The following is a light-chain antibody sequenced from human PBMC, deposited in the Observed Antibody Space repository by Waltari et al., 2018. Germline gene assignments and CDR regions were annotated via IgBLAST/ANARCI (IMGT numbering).Light chain of an antibody. Sequence: IPLTQSTSSLSASVGSRVPITCRASQGISSYLAWYQQKPRKAPKLLIYAGSTLLNGVPSRFSGGGFGTDFTLTISSMQPEDFATYYCQQVNSYPFTFGPGTTVDIK. CDR3: QQVNSYPFT. CDR1: QGISSY. CDR2: AGS. V-gene: IGKV1-9*01. J-gene: IGKJ3*01.